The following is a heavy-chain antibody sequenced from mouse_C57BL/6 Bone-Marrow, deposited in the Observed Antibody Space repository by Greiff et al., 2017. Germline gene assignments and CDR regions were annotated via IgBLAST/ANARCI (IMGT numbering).Heavy chain of an antibody. CDR3: ARQDYYGSSAWFAY. V-gene: IGHV1-18*01. D-gene: IGHD1-1*01. CDR1: GYTFTDYN. J-gene: IGHJ3*01. CDR2: INPNNGGT. Sequence: VQLQQSGPELVKPGASVKIPCKASGYTFTDYNMDWVKQSHGKSLEWIGDINPNNGGTIYNQKFKGKATLTVAKSSSTAYMELRSLTSEDTAVYYCARQDYYGSSAWFAYWGQGTLVTVSA.